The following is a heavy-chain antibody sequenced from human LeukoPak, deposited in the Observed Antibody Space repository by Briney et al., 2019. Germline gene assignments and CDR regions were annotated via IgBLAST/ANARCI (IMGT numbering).Heavy chain of an antibody. CDR2: INHSGST. CDR1: GGSFSGYY. CDR3: ARAIKYCSGGSCYNWFDP. V-gene: IGHV4-34*01. D-gene: IGHD2-15*01. J-gene: IGHJ5*02. Sequence: SETLSLTCAVYGGSFSGYYWSWIRQPPGKGLEWIGEINHSGSTNYNPSLKSRVTISVDTSKNQFSLKLSSVTAGDTAVYYCARAIKYCSGGSCYNWFDPWGQGTLVTVSS.